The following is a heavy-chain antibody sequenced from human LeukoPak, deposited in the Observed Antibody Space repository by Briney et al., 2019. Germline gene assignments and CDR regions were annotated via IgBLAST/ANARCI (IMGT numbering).Heavy chain of an antibody. CDR1: GYTFTGYY. CDR2: INPNSGGT. Sequence: ASVKVSCKASGYTFTGYYMHWVRQAPGQGLEWMGWINPNSGGTNYAQKFQGRVTMTRDTSISTAYMELSRLRSDDTAVYYCARRLVVSTSCCDWFDPWGQGTLVTVSS. CDR3: ARRLVVSTSCCDWFDP. V-gene: IGHV1-2*02. D-gene: IGHD2-2*01. J-gene: IGHJ5*02.